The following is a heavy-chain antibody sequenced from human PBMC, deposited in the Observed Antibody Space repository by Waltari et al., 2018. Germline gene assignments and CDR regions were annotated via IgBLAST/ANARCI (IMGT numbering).Heavy chain of an antibody. J-gene: IGHJ4*02. CDR3: ATATQIGRLENTDY. CDR2: IKTRAEGVSV. D-gene: IGHD1-1*01. CDR1: GFTFITAW. V-gene: IGHV3-15*01. Sequence: EVQLEESGGGLVKPGWSLRLSCVASGFTFITAWMPWVRRAPGRGLEWVGRIKTRAEGVSVDYAAPLKGRFTVSRDDSRNTVYLQMNGLKTEDSGIYYCATATQIGRLENTDYWGQGTLVTVSS.